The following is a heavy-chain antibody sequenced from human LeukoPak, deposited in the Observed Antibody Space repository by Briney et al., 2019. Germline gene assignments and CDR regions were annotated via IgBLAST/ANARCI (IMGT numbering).Heavy chain of an antibody. J-gene: IGHJ6*03. CDR3: ARDAGDIVVVPAAMQGYYYYYMDV. CDR1: GGTFSSYA. CDR2: IIPIFGTA. D-gene: IGHD2-2*01. V-gene: IGHV1-69*06. Sequence: VASVKVSCKASGGTFSSYAISGMRQAPGQGLEWMGGIIPIFGTANYAQKFQGRVTITADKSTSTAYMELSSLRSEDTAVYYCARDAGDIVVVPAAMQGYYYYYMDVWGKGTTVTVSS.